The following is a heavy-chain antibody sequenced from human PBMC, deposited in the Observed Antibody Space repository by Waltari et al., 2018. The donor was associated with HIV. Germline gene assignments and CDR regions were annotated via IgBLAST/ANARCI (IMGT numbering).Heavy chain of an antibody. CDR1: GFAFRHYS. CDR3: VRDDPGYGPIDH. V-gene: IGHV3-21*04. D-gene: IGHD5-18*01. Sequence: LVESGGGVVKTGESLRLRCEASGFAFRHYSFNWVRQSPLRGREWVASIRRATNEKFYLDSVRGRFVISRDDSESSVHLQMDSVKKEDTGTYFCVRDDPGYGPIDHWGRGTQVTV. CDR2: IRRATNEK. J-gene: IGHJ5*02.